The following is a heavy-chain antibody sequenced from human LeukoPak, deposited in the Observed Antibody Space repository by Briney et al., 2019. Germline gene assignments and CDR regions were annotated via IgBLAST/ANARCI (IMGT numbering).Heavy chain of an antibody. D-gene: IGHD3-22*01. V-gene: IGHV4-59*11. Sequence: SETLSLTCTVSGGSISSHYWSWIRQPPGKGLEWIGYIYYSGSTNYNPSLKSRVTISVDTSKNQFSLKLSSVTAADTAVYYCARERSGSSGFDYWGQGTLVTVSS. CDR2: IYYSGST. CDR3: ARERSGSSGFDY. CDR1: GGSISSHY. J-gene: IGHJ4*02.